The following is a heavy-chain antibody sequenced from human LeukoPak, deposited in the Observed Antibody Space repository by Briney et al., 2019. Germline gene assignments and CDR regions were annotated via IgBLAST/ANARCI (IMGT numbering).Heavy chain of an antibody. D-gene: IGHD6-13*01. CDR3: ARPYSSSWFGAFDI. J-gene: IGHJ3*02. CDR1: GFTFRSYR. CDR2: IKEDGSEK. V-gene: IGHV3-7*03. Sequence: GGSLRLSCAASGFTFRSYRMSWVRQAPGKGLEWVANIKEDGSEKYHVESVKGRFTISRDNAKNSLYLQMNSLRAEDTAMYYCARPYSSSWFGAFDIWGRGTMVIVSS.